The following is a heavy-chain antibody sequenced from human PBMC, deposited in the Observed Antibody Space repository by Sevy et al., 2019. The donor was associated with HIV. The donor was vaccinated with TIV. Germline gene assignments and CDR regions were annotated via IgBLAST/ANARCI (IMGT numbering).Heavy chain of an antibody. CDR2: IKQVGSEK. CDR1: GFTFNKYW. J-gene: IGHJ4*02. Sequence: GGSLRLSCAASGFTFNKYWMSWARQAPGKGLEWVADIKQVGSEKNYLGSVRGRFTISRDNAKNSLSLQMSSLRAEDTAVYYCARDLRGYFDFWGQGALVTVSS. CDR3: ARDLRGYFDF. V-gene: IGHV3-7*01.